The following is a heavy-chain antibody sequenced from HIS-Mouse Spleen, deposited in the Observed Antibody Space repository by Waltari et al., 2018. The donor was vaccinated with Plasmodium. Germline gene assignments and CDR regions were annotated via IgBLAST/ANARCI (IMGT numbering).Heavy chain of an antibody. CDR3: ARQRSADWYFDL. J-gene: IGHJ2*01. V-gene: IGHV4-39*01. CDR1: GGSISSSSYY. CDR2: IYFSGST. Sequence: QLQLQESGPGLVKPSETLSLPCTVSGGSISSSSYYWGWIRQPPGKGLEWIGSIYFSGSTYYNPSLKSRVTISVDTSKNQFSLKLSSVTAADTAVYYCARQRSADWYFDLWGRGTLVTVSS.